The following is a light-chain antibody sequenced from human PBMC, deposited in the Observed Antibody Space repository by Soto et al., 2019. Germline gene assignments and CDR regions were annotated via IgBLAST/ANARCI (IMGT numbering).Light chain of an antibody. CDR3: QQYDNLLPIT. J-gene: IGKJ5*01. V-gene: IGKV1-33*01. CDR2: DAS. Sequence: IQMTQSPSSLSASVGDRVTITCQASQDISKNLNWYQQKPGKAPKLLIYDASSWQTGVPSRFSGSGSATHVTSTIISLQHEDIVTYYCQQYDNLLPITFGQGTRLEIK. CDR1: QDISKN.